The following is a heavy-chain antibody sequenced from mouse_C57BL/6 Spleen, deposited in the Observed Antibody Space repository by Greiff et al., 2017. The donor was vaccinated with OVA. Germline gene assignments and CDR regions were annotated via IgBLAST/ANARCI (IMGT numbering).Heavy chain of an antibody. Sequence: DVKLVESGGDLVKPGGSLKLSCAASGFTFSSYGMSWVRQTPDKRLEWVATICRGGSYTYYPDSVKGRFTISRDKAKNTLYLQMSSLKSEDTAMYYCARHPNWDRKDFDYWGQGTTLTVSS. J-gene: IGHJ2*01. V-gene: IGHV5-6*02. D-gene: IGHD4-1*01. CDR3: ARHPNWDRKDFDY. CDR1: GFTFSSYG. CDR2: ICRGGSYT.